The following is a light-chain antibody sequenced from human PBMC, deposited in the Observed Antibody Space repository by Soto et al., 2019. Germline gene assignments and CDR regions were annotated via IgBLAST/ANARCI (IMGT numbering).Light chain of an antibody. CDR1: QSVSSY. J-gene: IGKJ4*01. CDR2: DAS. Sequence: IVLPQSPATLSLAPAERATLSFRASQSVSSYLAWYQQKPGQAPRLLIYDASNRATGIPARFSGSGSGTDFTLTISSLEPEDFAVYYCLQRSNWTLTFGGGTKVDIK. CDR3: LQRSNWTLT. V-gene: IGKV3-11*01.